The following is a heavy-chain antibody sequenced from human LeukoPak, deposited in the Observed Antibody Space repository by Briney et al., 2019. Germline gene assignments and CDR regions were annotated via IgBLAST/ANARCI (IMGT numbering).Heavy chain of an antibody. Sequence: NSSETLSLTCTVSGGSISSGSYFWSWIRQPAGKGLEWIGRVYSSGITNYSPSLKSRVTISVDTSKNQFSLNLSSVTAADTAVYYCARGYSSSWYLNWFDPWGQGTLVTVSS. V-gene: IGHV4-61*02. CDR1: GGSISSGSYF. J-gene: IGHJ5*02. D-gene: IGHD6-13*01. CDR3: ARGYSSSWYLNWFDP. CDR2: VYSSGIT.